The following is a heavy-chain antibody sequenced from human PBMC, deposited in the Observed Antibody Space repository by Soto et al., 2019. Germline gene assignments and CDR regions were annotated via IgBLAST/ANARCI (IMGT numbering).Heavy chain of an antibody. CDR2: IYYSGNT. J-gene: IGHJ5*01. Sequence: QLQLQESGPGLVKSSETLSLTCAVSGVSISSSNYYWTWIRQPPGKGLEWIGTIYYSGNTYYNPSLKSRVTISVDTSKNQFSLRLTSVTAAATAVYYCARREGIAVAGAYDSWGQGTLVTVYS. CDR3: ARREGIAVAGAYDS. D-gene: IGHD6-13*01. V-gene: IGHV4-39*01. CDR1: GVSISSSNYY.